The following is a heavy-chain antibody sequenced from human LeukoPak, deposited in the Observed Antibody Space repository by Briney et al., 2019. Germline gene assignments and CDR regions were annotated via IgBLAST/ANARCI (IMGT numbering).Heavy chain of an antibody. CDR1: GYTFSSYG. J-gene: IGHJ5*02. CDR3: ARDLRDKRPNNNWFDP. CDR2: ISGYNGNR. V-gene: IGHV1-18*01. Sequence: GASVKVSCKASGYTFSSYGISWVRQAPGQGLEWMGWISGYNGNRKYAQKLQGRVTMTTDTSTSTAYMELSSLRSEDTAVYYCARDLRDKRPNNNWFDPWGQGTLVTVSS.